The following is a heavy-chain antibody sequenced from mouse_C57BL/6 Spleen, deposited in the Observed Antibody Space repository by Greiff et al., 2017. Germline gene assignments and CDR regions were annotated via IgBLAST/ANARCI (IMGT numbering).Heavy chain of an antibody. CDR2: IWSGGST. V-gene: IGHV2-2*01. CDR1: GFSLTGSG. Sequence: FQLQQSGPGLVPPSQSLSLSCTVSGFSLTGSGVHWVRQSPGQGLEWLGVIWSGGSTDYNAAFISRLSISKDNAKSQVFFKMNSLQADDTAIYYCARSQLFYYAMDYWGQGTSVTVSS. D-gene: IGHD4-1*02. J-gene: IGHJ4*01. CDR3: ARSQLFYYAMDY.